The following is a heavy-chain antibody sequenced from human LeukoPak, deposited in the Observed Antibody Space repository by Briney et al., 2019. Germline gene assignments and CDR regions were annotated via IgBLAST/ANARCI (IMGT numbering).Heavy chain of an antibody. CDR1: GFTFSSYE. V-gene: IGHV3-30*18. CDR2: ISYDGSNK. D-gene: IGHD6-19*01. Sequence: GGSLRLSCAASGFTFSSYEMNWVRQAPGKGLEWVAVISYDGSNKYYADSVKGRFTISRDNSKNTLYLQMNSLRAEDTAVYYCAKDLSSGWTNWFDPWGQGTLVTVSS. J-gene: IGHJ5*02. CDR3: AKDLSSGWTNWFDP.